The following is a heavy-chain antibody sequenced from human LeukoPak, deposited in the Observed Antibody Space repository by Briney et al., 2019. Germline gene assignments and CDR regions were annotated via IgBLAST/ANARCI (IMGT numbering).Heavy chain of an antibody. Sequence: GGSLRLSCAASGFTFSSYWMHWVRQAPGKGLVWVSRIKSDGSSTSYADSVKGRFTISRDNAKNTLYLQMNSLRAEDTAVYYCARVGVGAFDYWGQGTLVTVSP. CDR1: GFTFSSYW. D-gene: IGHD1-26*01. J-gene: IGHJ4*02. CDR2: IKSDGSST. V-gene: IGHV3-74*01. CDR3: ARVGVGAFDY.